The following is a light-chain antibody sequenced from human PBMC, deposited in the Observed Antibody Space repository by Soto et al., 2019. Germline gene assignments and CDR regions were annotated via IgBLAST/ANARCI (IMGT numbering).Light chain of an antibody. CDR2: GAS. CDR1: QSVSSTY. V-gene: IGKV3-20*01. CDR3: QQYGSSPYT. J-gene: IGKJ2*01. Sequence: EIVLTQSPVTLSLSPGERATLSCRASQSVSSTYLAWYQHKPGQAPRLLIYGASSRATDIPDRFSGSGSGTDFTLTISRLEPEDFVVYYCQQYGSSPYTFGQGTKLEIK.